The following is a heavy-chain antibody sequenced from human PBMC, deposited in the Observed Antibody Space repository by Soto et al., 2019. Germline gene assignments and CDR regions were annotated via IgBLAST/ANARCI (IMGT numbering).Heavy chain of an antibody. CDR1: GFTSSSYA. V-gene: IGHV3-30-3*01. CDR2: ISYDGSNK. CDR3: ARDFRGYSYGWYFDL. D-gene: IGHD5-18*01. Sequence: HPGGSLRLSCAASGFTSSSYAMHWVRQAPGKGLEWVAVISYDGSNKYYADSVKGRFTISRDNSKNTLYLQMNSLRAEDTAVYYCARDFRGYSYGWYFDLWGRGTLVTVSS. J-gene: IGHJ2*01.